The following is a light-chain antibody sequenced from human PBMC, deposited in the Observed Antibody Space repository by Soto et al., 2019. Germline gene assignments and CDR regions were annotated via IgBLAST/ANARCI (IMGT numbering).Light chain of an antibody. CDR2: DAS. CDR3: QQYNSYST. Sequence: DIQMTQSPSTLSASVGDRVTITCRASQSISSWLAWYQQKPGKAPKLLIYDASSLESGVPSRFRGSGSGTEFTLTISSLQPDDFAPYYCQQYNSYSTFGQGTKVEIK. V-gene: IGKV1-5*01. CDR1: QSISSW. J-gene: IGKJ1*01.